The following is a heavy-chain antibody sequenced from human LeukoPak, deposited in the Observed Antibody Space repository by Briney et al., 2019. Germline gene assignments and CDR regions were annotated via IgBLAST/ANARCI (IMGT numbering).Heavy chain of an antibody. D-gene: IGHD1-1*01. V-gene: IGHV4-34*01. CDR1: GGSFSGYY. J-gene: IGHJ3*02. CDR3: ARGPGTGTTPVPFDI. CDR2: INHSGST. Sequence: SETLSLTCAVYGGSFSGYYWSWIRQPPGKGLEWTGEINHSGSTNYSPSLKSRVTISVDTSKNQFSLKLSSVTAADTAVYYCARGPGTGTTPVPFDIWGQGTMVTVSS.